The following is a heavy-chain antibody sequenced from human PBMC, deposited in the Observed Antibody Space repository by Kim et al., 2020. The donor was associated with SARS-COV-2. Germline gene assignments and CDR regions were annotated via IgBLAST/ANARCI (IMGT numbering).Heavy chain of an antibody. J-gene: IGHJ3*02. V-gene: IGHV1-69*02. D-gene: IGHD4-4*01. CDR3: ARGCNSAGSFDI. Sequence: NYAQKFQGRVTITADKSTSTAYMELSSLRSEDTAVYYCARGCNSAGSFDIWGQGTMVTVSS.